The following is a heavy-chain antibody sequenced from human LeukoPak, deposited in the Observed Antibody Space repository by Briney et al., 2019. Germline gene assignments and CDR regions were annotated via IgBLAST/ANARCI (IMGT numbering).Heavy chain of an antibody. Sequence: GRSLRLSCAASGFIVSTSYMSWVRQAPGKGLEWVSTIYRGGNTYYADSVKGRFTISRDSSKNTMDLQMNGLRAEDTAVYYCTRGQAGDYYMDVWGKGTTVTVSS. CDR3: TRGQAGDYYMDV. J-gene: IGHJ6*03. CDR1: GFIVSTSY. CDR2: IYRGGNT. V-gene: IGHV3-53*01.